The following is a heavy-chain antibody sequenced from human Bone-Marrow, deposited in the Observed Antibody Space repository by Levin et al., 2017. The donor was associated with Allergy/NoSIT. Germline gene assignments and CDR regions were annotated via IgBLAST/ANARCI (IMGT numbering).Heavy chain of an antibody. CDR2: IRSKANSYAT. CDR3: VREQYDSSGPDY. V-gene: IGHV3-73*01. D-gene: IGHD3-22*01. Sequence: GGSLRLSCAGSAFSFSGSGMHWVRQASGKGLEWVGRIRSKANSYATEYAASVKGRFTMSRDDSKNTAYLQMNSLKTEDTAVYYCVREQYDSSGPDYWGQGTLVTVS. CDR1: AFSFSGSG. J-gene: IGHJ4*02.